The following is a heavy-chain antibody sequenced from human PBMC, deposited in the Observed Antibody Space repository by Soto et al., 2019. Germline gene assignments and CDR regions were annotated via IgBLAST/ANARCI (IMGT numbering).Heavy chain of an antibody. CDR3: ARAWYNCNPFDY. V-gene: IGHV3-30*03. Sequence: GGSLRLSCAASGLTFSSYAMHWVRQAPGKGLEWVSVISYDGSNKYYADSVKGRFTISRDNSKNTLYLQMNSLRAEDAAVYYCARAWYNCNPFDYWGQGTLVTVSS. D-gene: IGHD1-20*01. J-gene: IGHJ4*02. CDR2: ISYDGSNK. CDR1: GLTFSSYA.